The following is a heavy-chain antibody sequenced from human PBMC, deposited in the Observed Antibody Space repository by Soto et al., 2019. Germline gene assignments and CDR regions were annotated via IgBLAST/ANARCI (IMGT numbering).Heavy chain of an antibody. CDR1: GDSVSSNSAA. CDR3: ARDWVWNYEPALDYYYYYGMDV. V-gene: IGHV6-1*01. CDR2: TYYRSRWYN. J-gene: IGHJ6*02. Sequence: SQTLSLTCAISGDSVSSNSAAWNWIRLSPSRGLEWLARTYYRSRWYNDYAVSVRSRITVNPDTSKNQFSLQLTSVTPEDTAVYYCARDWVWNYEPALDYYYYYGMDVWGQGTTVTVSS. D-gene: IGHD1-7*01.